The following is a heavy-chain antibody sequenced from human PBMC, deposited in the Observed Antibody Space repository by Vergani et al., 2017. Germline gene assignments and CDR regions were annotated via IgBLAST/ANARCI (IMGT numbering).Heavy chain of an antibody. D-gene: IGHD2-21*01. V-gene: IGHV1-69*06. CDR1: GGTFSSYA. Sequence: QVQLVQSGAEVKKPGSSVKVSCKASGGTFSSYAISWVRQAPGQGLEWMGGIIPIFGTANYAQKFQGRVTMTRNTSISTAYMELSSLRSEDTAVYYCARKSGFVSFYYYYYMDVWGKGTTVTVSS. J-gene: IGHJ6*03. CDR3: ARKSGFVSFYYYYYMDV. CDR2: IIPIFGTA.